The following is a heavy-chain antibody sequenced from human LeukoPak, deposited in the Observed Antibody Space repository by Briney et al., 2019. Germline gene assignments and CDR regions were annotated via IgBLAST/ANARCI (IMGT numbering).Heavy chain of an antibody. V-gene: IGHV4-59*01. Sequence: PSETLSLTCTVSGGSISSYYWSWIRQPPGKGLEWIGYIYYSGGTNYNPSLKSRVTISVDTSKNQFSLKLSSVTAADTAVYYCARLGPYDAFDIWGQGTMVTVSS. CDR1: GGSISSYY. CDR3: ARLGPYDAFDI. D-gene: IGHD3-16*01. CDR2: IYYSGGT. J-gene: IGHJ3*02.